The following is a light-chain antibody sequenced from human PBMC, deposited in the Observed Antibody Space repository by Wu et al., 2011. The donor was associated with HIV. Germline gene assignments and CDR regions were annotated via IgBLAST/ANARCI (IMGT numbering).Light chain of an antibody. CDR3: QQYNNWPLP. Sequence: TLSCRASQSVSSNLAWYQQKPGQAPRLLIYGASTRATGIPARFSGSGSGTEFTLTISSLQSEDFAVYYCQQYNNWPLPFGGGTKVEIK. CDR2: GAS. J-gene: IGKJ4*01. CDR1: QSVSSN. V-gene: IGKV3-15*01.